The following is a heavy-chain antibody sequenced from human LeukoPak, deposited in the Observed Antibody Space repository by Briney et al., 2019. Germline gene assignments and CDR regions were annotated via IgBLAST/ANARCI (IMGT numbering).Heavy chain of an antibody. CDR1: GYTFTHQW. J-gene: IGHJ4*02. V-gene: IGHV5-51*01. CDR2: IYPRDSHT. Sequence: GESLKISCKASGYTFTHQWIGWVRQKSGSGLEWMGIIYPRDSHTRYSPSCQGHVTISSDTSINTAYREWSRLEASDTGIYYCARHSDVIGAIWGQGTLVTVSS. CDR3: ARHSDVIGAI. D-gene: IGHD3-10*01.